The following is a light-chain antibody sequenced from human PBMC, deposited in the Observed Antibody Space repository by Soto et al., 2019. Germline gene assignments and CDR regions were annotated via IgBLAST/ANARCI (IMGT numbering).Light chain of an antibody. V-gene: IGLV1-40*01. CDR3: QSYDSSLSGHVV. J-gene: IGLJ2*01. CDR1: SSNIGAGYD. Sequence: QSVLTQPPSVSGVPGQRVTISCTGSSSNIGAGYDVHWYRQLPGTAPKLLIFGNSNRPSGVPDRFSGSKSGTSASLAITGLQAEDEAYYYCQSYDSSLSGHVVFGGVTTLTVL. CDR2: GNS.